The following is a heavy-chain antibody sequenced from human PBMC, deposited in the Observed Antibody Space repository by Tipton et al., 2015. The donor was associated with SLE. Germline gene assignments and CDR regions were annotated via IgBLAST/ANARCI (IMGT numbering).Heavy chain of an antibody. CDR3: ARIYRGADY. CDR1: GFRFDTYD. Sequence: SLRLSCAASGFRFDTYDMHWVRQAPGKGLEWVSSLSWNSADIGYADSVKGRFTISRDNAKNTVYLQMNSLRAEDTALYYCARIYRGADYWGQGTMVAVSS. CDR2: LSWNSADI. J-gene: IGHJ4*02. V-gene: IGHV3-9*01. D-gene: IGHD5-12*01.